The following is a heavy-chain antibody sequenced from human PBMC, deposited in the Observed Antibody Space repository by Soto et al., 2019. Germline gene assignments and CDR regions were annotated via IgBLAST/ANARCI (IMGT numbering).Heavy chain of an antibody. CDR2: ISSSSSFR. V-gene: IGHV3-21*02. Sequence: EVQLVESGGGLVKPGGSLRLSCAASGFTFTILKMNWVPRPPGKGLKWVSSISSSSSFRNYAVSVKGRFSISRDNDKNLVYLQMDSLRAEDTAVYYCARDPPLSVLVVVATDDFWGQGTLVTVSS. CDR1: GFTFTILK. D-gene: IGHD2-21*01. CDR3: ARDPPLSVLVVVATDDF. J-gene: IGHJ4*02.